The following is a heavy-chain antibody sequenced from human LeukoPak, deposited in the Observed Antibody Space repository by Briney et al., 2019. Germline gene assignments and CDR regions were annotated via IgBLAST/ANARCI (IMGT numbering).Heavy chain of an antibody. Sequence: PGASVTVSCTASGYTFTSYGISWVRQAPGQGLEWMGWISAYNGNTNYVQKLQGRVTMTTDTSTTTAYMELRSLRSDDTAVYYCARDDLYSSSWYIYWGQGTLVTVSS. V-gene: IGHV1-18*01. CDR3: ARDDLYSSSWYIY. J-gene: IGHJ4*02. D-gene: IGHD6-13*01. CDR1: GYTFTSYG. CDR2: ISAYNGNT.